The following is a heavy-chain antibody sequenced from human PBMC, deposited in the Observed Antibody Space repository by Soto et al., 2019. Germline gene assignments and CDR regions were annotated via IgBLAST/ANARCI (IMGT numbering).Heavy chain of an antibody. J-gene: IGHJ3*02. D-gene: IGHD2-15*01. V-gene: IGHV3-23*01. CDR1: GFIFGNYM. Sequence: EVQLLESGGGLVQPGESLRLSCAVSGFIFGNYMMTWVRQAPGKGLEWVSTIRDSGDSTYYADSVKGRFTISRDNSKKTLYLQMDSVGAEDTAVYYCAPHVYCSGGTCHYDAFDIRGQGAMVTVSS. CDR2: IRDSGDST. CDR3: APHVYCSGGTCHYDAFDI.